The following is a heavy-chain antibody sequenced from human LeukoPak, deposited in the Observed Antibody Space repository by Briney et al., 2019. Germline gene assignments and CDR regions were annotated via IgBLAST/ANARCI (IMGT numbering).Heavy chain of an antibody. CDR3: AREGRVCIRTSCYLAAFDL. CDR1: GFTFSNYW. CDR2: INSDGSST. D-gene: IGHD2-2*01. J-gene: IGHJ3*01. Sequence: GGSLRLSCAASGFTFSNYWMHWVRQPPGKGLVWVSLINSDGSSTNYADSMNGRFTICRANAKNTLSLQMNSLRAEDTAVYYCAREGRVCIRTSCYLAAFDLWGQGTVVTVSS. V-gene: IGHV3-74*01.